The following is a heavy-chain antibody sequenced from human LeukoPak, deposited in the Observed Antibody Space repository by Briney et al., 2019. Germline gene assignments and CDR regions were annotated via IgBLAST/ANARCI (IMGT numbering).Heavy chain of an antibody. J-gene: IGHJ6*03. V-gene: IGHV4-4*07. CDR2: IYTSGST. D-gene: IGHD6-13*01. Sequence: SETLSLTCTVSGGSISSYYWSWIRQPAGKGLEWIGRIYTSGSTNYNPSLKSRVTMSVDTSKNQFSLKLSSVTAADTAVYYCARARGEGIAAAGAKYYYYYMDVWGKGTTVTISS. CDR1: GGSISSYY. CDR3: ARARGEGIAAAGAKYYYYYMDV.